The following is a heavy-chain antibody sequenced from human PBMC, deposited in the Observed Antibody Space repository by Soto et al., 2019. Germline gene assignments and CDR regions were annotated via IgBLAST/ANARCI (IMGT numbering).Heavy chain of an antibody. CDR3: ARDSVYHLVRGVNWFDP. J-gene: IGHJ5*02. CDR2: IWYDVSNK. V-gene: IGHV3-33*01. Sequence: HRXVCLRLSCAACGFSFSSYCMHWVRQAPGKGLEWVAVIWYDVSNKYYADSVKGRFTISRDNSKNTLYLQMNSLRAEDTAVYYCARDSVYHLVRGVNWFDPWGQGTLVTVSS. D-gene: IGHD3-10*01. CDR1: GFSFSSYC.